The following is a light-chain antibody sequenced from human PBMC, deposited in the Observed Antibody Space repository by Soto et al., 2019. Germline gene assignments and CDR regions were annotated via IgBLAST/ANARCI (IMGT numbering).Light chain of an antibody. J-gene: IGKJ1*01. Sequence: DIQLTQSPSSLSASVGDTVSITCRATERIGSNLCWYQQKPGKAPALLIYTASTLQTGVPSRFSGSGYATDFTLTISGLQPADVATYFCQQTFVIPQTFGQGTKVDIK. CDR3: QQTFVIPQT. CDR1: ERIGSN. V-gene: IGKV1-39*01. CDR2: TAS.